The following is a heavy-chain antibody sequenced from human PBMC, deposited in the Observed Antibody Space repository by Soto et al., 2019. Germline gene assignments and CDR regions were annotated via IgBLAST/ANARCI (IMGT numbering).Heavy chain of an antibody. V-gene: IGHV6-1*01. D-gene: IGHD6-6*01. CDR1: VDSVSSYSAA. Sequence: SQALSLTCAISVDSVSSYSAASYWIRQSPSRGLEWLGRTYYRSKWYNDYAVSVKSRITINPDTSKNQFSLQLNSVTPEDTAVYYCARTEYSNAFYYYYGMDVWGQGTTVTVSS. CDR3: ARTEYSNAFYYYYGMDV. J-gene: IGHJ6*02. CDR2: TYYRSKWYN.